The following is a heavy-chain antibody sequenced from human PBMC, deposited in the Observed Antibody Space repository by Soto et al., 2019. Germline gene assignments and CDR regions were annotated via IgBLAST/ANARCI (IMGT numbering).Heavy chain of an antibody. V-gene: IGHV4-34*01. CDR1: GGSFSGYY. J-gene: IGHJ6*02. Sequence: SETLSLTCAVYGGSFSGYYWSWIRQPPGKGLEWIGEINHSGSTNYNPSLKSRVTISVDTSKNQFSLKLSSVTAADTAVYYCASDPFYYGLDVWGQGTTVTVSS. CDR3: ASDPFYYGLDV. CDR2: INHSGST.